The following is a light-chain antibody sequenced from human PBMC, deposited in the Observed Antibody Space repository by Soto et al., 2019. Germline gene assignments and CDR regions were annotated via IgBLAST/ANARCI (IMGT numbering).Light chain of an antibody. J-gene: IGKJ4*01. CDR3: QQYNNWPPYT. Sequence: EIVMTQSPATLSVSPGERAILPCRASQSDSSNLAWYQQKPGQARRLLIYGTSTRATGHPARFSRSGSGTEFTLTTSSLQSKDFAVYYCQQYNNWPPYTFGGGTKVEIK. V-gene: IGKV3-15*01. CDR1: QSDSSN. CDR2: GTS.